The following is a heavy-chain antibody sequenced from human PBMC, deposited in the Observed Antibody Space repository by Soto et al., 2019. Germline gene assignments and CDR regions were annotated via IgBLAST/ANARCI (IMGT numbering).Heavy chain of an antibody. CDR2: INHSEST. CDR3: ARGCGHDDFGY. Sequence: QVQLQQWGAGLLKPSETLSLTCAVYGGSFSGYYWSWIRQPPGKGLEWIGEINHSESTNYNPSLKRRVTMSVDTAKNQFPLEVSSVTAADTAVYYCARGCGHDDFGYWGQGTLVTVAS. V-gene: IGHV4-34*01. D-gene: IGHD5-12*01. CDR1: GGSFSGYY. J-gene: IGHJ4*02.